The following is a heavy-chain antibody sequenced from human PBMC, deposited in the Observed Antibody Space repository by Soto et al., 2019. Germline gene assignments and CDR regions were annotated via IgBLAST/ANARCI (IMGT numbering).Heavy chain of an antibody. D-gene: IGHD2-2*02. V-gene: IGHV3-15*04. Sequence: EVQLVESGGGLVKPGGSLRLSCAASGFTFSNAWMTWVRQAPGKGLEWVGRIESKTDGGAIDYAAPLKGRFTMSRDDSKNTLYLQMNSLKTEDTAMYYCTTPGLYTGSYYNAFHIWGQGTMVTISS. CDR1: GFTFSNAW. CDR2: IESKTDGGAI. CDR3: TTPGLYTGSYYNAFHI. J-gene: IGHJ3*02.